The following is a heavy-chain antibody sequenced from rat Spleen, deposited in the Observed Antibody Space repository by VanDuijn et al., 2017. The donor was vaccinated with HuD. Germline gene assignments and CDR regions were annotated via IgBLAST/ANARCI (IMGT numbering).Heavy chain of an antibody. CDR1: GLSFSNYD. D-gene: IGHD4-3*01. J-gene: IGHJ2*01. CDR3: TTDSGFDY. V-gene: IGHV5-20*01. CDR2: ISYDGTAT. Sequence: EVQLVESGGGLVQPGRSMKLSCAASGLSFSNYDMAWVRQAPTKGLEWVASISYDGTATYYRDSVKGRFTISRDNAKSTLYLQMDSLRSEDTATYYCTTDSGFDYWGQGVMVTVSS.